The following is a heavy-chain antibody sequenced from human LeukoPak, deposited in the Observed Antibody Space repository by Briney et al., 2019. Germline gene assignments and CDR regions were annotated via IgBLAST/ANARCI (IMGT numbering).Heavy chain of an antibody. Sequence: GGSLRLSCAASGFTFSSYAMSWVRQAPGKGLEWVSTISYSGGDTYHADSVKGRFTISRDNSKNTLHLQMSSLRAEDTAVYYCASQRFFHGSGSYYYFDSWGQGTLVTVSS. J-gene: IGHJ4*02. CDR2: ISYSGGDT. CDR1: GFTFSSYA. CDR3: ASQRFFHGSGSYYYFDS. D-gene: IGHD3-10*01. V-gene: IGHV3-23*01.